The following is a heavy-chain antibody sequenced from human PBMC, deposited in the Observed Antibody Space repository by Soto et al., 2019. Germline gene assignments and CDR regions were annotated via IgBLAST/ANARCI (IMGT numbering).Heavy chain of an antibody. D-gene: IGHD2-2*01. J-gene: IGHJ5*02. CDR1: GGSFSGYY. Sequence: KPSETLSLTCAVYGGSFSGYYWSWIRQPPGKGLEWIGEINHSGSTNYNPSLKSRVTISVDTSKNQFSLKLSSVTAADTAVYYCARLGVEIVVVPAPLILDWFDPWGQGTLVTVSS. CDR3: ARLGVEIVVVPAPLILDWFDP. CDR2: INHSGST. V-gene: IGHV4-34*01.